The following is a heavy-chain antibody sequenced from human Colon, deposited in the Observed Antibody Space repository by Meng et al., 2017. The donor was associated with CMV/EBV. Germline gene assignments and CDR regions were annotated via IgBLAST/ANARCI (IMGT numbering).Heavy chain of an antibody. D-gene: IGHD6-6*01. J-gene: IGHJ4*02. CDR1: GYSVSDKY. V-gene: IGHV1-2*02. Sequence: ASVKVSCKASGYSVSDKYLHWVRQAPGQGLEWMGWIKPHSDVTNYAKRFQGRVSMTRDTSINTAYMELSSLTSDDTAVYYCAILTVAAPFDYWGQGTLVTVSS. CDR3: AILTVAAPFDY. CDR2: IKPHSDVT.